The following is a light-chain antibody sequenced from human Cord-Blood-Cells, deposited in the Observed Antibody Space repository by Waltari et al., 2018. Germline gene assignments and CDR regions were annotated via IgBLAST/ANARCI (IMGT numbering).Light chain of an antibody. J-gene: IGKJ2*01. CDR1: QSISSR. V-gene: IGKV1-5*03. Sequence: DIQMTQSPSTLSASVGDSVTIPCRASQSISSRLAWYQQKPGKAPKLLIYKASSLESGVPSRFSGSGSGTEFTLTISSLQPDDFATYYCQQYNSYPYTFGQGTKLEIK. CDR3: QQYNSYPYT. CDR2: KAS.